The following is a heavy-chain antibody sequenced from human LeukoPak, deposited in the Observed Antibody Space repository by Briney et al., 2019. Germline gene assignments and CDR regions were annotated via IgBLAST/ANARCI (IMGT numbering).Heavy chain of an antibody. CDR2: IRYDGSNK. D-gene: IGHD3-22*01. CDR1: GFTFSSYG. V-gene: IGHV3-30*02. J-gene: IGHJ4*02. Sequence: GGSLRLSCAASGFTFSSYGMHWVRQAPGKGLEWVAFIRYDGSNKYYADSVKGRFTISRDNSKNTLYLQMNSLRAEDTAVYYCAKNRITMIVVVITRVGYFDYWGQGTLVTVSS. CDR3: AKNRITMIVVVITRVGYFDY.